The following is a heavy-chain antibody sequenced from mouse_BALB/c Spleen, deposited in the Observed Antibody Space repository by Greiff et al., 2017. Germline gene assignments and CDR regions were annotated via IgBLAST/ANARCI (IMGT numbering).Heavy chain of an antibody. J-gene: IGHJ2*01. CDR1: GYTFTDYY. D-gene: IGHD1-1*01. V-gene: IGHV1-19*01. Sequence: VQLQQSGPELVKPGASVKMSCKASGYTFTDYYMDWVKQSHGESFEWIGRVNPYNGGTSYNQKFKGKATLTVDKSSSTAYMELNSLTSEDSAVYYCAREEITTGDYFDYWGQGTTLTVSS. CDR3: AREEITTGDYFDY. CDR2: VNPYNGGT.